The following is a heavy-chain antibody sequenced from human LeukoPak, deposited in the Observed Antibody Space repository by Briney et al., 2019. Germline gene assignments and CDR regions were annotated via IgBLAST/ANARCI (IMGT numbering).Heavy chain of an antibody. J-gene: IGHJ4*02. Sequence: GGSLRLSCAASGFTFSSYAMHWVRQAPGKGLEWVSVISYDGNSKYYADSVKGRFTISRDNSKNTLSLQMNSLRVGDTAVYYCAKDTGDYRVRYFFDSWGQGTLVAVSS. D-gene: IGHD4-11*01. CDR3: AKDTGDYRVRYFFDS. CDR2: ISYDGNSK. CDR1: GFTFSSYA. V-gene: IGHV3-30-3*01.